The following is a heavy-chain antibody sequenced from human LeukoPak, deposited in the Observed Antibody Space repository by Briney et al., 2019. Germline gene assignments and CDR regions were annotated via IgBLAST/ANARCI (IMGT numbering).Heavy chain of an antibody. V-gene: IGHV3-30*03. Sequence: GGSLRLSCAASGFTVSSTHMVWVRQAPGKGLEWVAVISYDGSNKYYADSVKGRFTISRDNSKNTLYLQMNSLRAEDTAVYYCARDMRMGSPEYFQHWGQGTLVTVSS. CDR2: ISYDGSNK. CDR1: GFTVSSTH. J-gene: IGHJ1*01. D-gene: IGHD3-10*01. CDR3: ARDMRMGSPEYFQH.